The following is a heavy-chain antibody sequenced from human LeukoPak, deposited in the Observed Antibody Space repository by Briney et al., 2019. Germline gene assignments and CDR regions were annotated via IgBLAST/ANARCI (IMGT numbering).Heavy chain of an antibody. Sequence: TGGSLRLSCAASGFTFSSYSMNWVRQAPGKGLEWVSYISFSVNAKYYGDSVKGRFTISRDNAKNSLYLHMDSLRAEDTAVYYCARGAYSSGWAYFDHWGQGTLVTVSS. CDR3: ARGAYSSGWAYFDH. J-gene: IGHJ4*02. CDR1: GFTFSSYS. D-gene: IGHD6-19*01. V-gene: IGHV3-48*04. CDR2: ISFSVNAK.